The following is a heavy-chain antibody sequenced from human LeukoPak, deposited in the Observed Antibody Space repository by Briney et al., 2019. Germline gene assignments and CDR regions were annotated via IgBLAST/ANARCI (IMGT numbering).Heavy chain of an antibody. CDR1: GFTVSSNY. CDR2: IYSGGST. D-gene: IGHD2-8*01. J-gene: IGHJ4*02. CDR3: ATSFSPFGLIDY. V-gene: IGHV3-66*02. Sequence: GGSLRLSCAASGFTVSSNYMSWVRQAPGKGLEWVSVIYSGGSTYYADSVKGRFTISRDNSKNTLYLQMNSLRAEDTAVYYCATSFSPFGLIDYWGQGTLVTVSS.